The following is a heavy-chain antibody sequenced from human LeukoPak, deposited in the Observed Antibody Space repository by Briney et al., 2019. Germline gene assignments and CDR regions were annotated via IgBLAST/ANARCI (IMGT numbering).Heavy chain of an antibody. J-gene: IGHJ4*02. Sequence: SETLSLTCTVSGGSISSYYWSWIRQPAGKGLEWIGRIYTSGSTNYNPSLKSRVTMSVDTSKNQFSLKLSSVTAADTAVYYCARSTPGLLPAPFDYWGQGTPVTVSS. CDR1: GGSISSYY. CDR2: IYTSGST. CDR3: ARSTPGLLPAPFDY. V-gene: IGHV4-4*07. D-gene: IGHD3-22*01.